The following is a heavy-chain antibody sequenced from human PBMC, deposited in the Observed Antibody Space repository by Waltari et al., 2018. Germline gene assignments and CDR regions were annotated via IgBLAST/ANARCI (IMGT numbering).Heavy chain of an antibody. Sequence: QVQLVQSGDEVKKPGASVKVSCKVSGYTLTELSMHWVRQAPGKGLEWTGGFDPEDGETIYAQKFQGRVTMTEDTSTDTAYMELSSLRSEDTAVYYCATGTLYPLSSGWTTFDYWGQGTLVTVSS. V-gene: IGHV1-24*01. J-gene: IGHJ4*02. D-gene: IGHD6-19*01. CDR1: GYTLTELS. CDR2: FDPEDGET. CDR3: ATGTLYPLSSGWTTFDY.